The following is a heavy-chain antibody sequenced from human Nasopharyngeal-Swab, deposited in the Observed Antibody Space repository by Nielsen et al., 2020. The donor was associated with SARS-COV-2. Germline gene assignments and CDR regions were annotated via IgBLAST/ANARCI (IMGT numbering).Heavy chain of an antibody. CDR2: ISWNSGFR. CDR3: ATSLIGAVADAYFDY. Sequence: SLQISCVASGFKFDDYAMHWVRQVPGKGLEWVSGISWNSGFRAQADSVQGRFFISRDNAENSLDLQMNSLRPEDTGLYYCATSLIGAVADAYFDYWGQGTRVTVSS. V-gene: IGHV3-9*01. J-gene: IGHJ4*02. CDR1: GFKFDDYA. D-gene: IGHD6-19*01.